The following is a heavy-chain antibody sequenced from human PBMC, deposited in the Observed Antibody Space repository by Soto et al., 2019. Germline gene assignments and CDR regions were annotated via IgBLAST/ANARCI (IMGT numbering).Heavy chain of an antibody. D-gene: IGHD3-3*01. CDR1: GYNFLSYG. CDR2: ISVYNSNA. Sequence: QVQLVQSGVEVKKPGASVTVSCKASGYNFLSYGVSWARQAPGQGLEWMGWISVYNSNANYAQQFHGRVTMTSDTSTNTAYMELRGLRSDDTAVYYWAIGNRSGYYITHHDYGGQGTLVGVSS. V-gene: IGHV1-18*04. CDR3: AIGNRSGYYITHHDY. J-gene: IGHJ4*02.